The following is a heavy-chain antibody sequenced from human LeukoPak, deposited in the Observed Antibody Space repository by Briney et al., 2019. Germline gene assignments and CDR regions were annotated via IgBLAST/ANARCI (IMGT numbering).Heavy chain of an antibody. CDR2: IYYSGST. CDR1: GGSISSYY. V-gene: IGHV4-59*01. D-gene: IGHD1-26*01. J-gene: IGHJ4*02. CDR3: AREVGSRIFDY. Sequence: SETPSLTCTVSGGSISSYYWSWIRQPPGKGLEWIGYIYYSGSTNYNPSLKSRVTISVDTSKNQFSLKLSSVTAADTAVYYCAREVGSRIFDYWGQGTLVTVSS.